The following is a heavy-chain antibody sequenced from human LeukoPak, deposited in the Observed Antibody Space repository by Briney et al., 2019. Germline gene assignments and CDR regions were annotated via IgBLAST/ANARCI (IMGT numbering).Heavy chain of an antibody. CDR2: IYWDDDK. CDR3: AHSMGSGYETDAFDM. CDR1: GFSLSTSGVG. J-gene: IGHJ3*02. D-gene: IGHD6-25*01. V-gene: IGHV2-5*02. Sequence: SGPMLVKPTQTLKLTCTFSGFSLSTSGVGVGWIRQAPGMALAWLPFIYWDDDKRCSPSLKSRLTITKDTSKNQVVLTMTNMDPVDTATYYCAHSMGSGYETDAFDMWGQGTMVSVSS.